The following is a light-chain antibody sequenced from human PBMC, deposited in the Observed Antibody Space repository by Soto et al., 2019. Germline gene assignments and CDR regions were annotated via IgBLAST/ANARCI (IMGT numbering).Light chain of an antibody. CDR1: QDIGSW. Sequence: DIQMTQSPSSVSASVGDRVTITCRASQDIGSWLAWYQHHPGKAPKLLIYAASSLQSGVPSRFSGSGSGTDFTLTISSLQPEDFATYYCQPANSFPLTFGGGTKVEIK. CDR2: AAS. V-gene: IGKV1-12*01. CDR3: QPANSFPLT. J-gene: IGKJ4*01.